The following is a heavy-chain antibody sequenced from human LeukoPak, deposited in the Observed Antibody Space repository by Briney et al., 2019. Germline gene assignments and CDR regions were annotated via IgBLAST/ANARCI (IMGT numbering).Heavy chain of an antibody. Sequence: GASVKVSCKASGYTFTSYYMHWVRQAPGQGLEWMGIINPSGGSTSYAQKFQGRVTMSRDTSTSTVYMELSSLRSEGTAVYYCARDRTNDFWSGYCDYWGQGTLVTVSS. CDR3: ARDRTNDFWSGYCDY. J-gene: IGHJ4*02. CDR2: INPSGGST. D-gene: IGHD3-3*01. CDR1: GYTFTSYY. V-gene: IGHV1-46*01.